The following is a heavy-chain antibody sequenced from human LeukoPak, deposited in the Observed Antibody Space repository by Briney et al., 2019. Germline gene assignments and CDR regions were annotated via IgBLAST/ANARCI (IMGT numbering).Heavy chain of an antibody. V-gene: IGHV4-39*01. D-gene: IGHD2/OR15-2a*01. CDR3: AMLLSPGWFDP. J-gene: IGHJ5*02. CDR2: VYYNEDT. Sequence: PSETLSLTCTVSGGTISSSASYWAWLRQPPGKGLEWIANVYYNEDTYYKSSLYSRVTISADTSKIEFSLNLRSVTAADTAVYYCAMLLSPGWFDPWGQGTQVTVPS. CDR1: GGTISSSASY.